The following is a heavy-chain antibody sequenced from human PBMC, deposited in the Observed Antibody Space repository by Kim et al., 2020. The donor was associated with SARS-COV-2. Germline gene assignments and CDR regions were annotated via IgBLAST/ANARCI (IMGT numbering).Heavy chain of an antibody. Sequence: ASVKVSCKASGYTFTSYAMNWVRQAPGQGLEWMGWINTNTGNPTYAQGFTGRFGFSLDTSVSTAYLQISSLKAEDTAVYYCARGPDLRYYDILTGYYNPNYYYYYGMDVWGQGTTVTVSS. CDR3: ARGPDLRYYDILTGYYNPNYYYYYGMDV. CDR1: GYTFTSYA. D-gene: IGHD3-9*01. J-gene: IGHJ6*02. CDR2: INTNTGNP. V-gene: IGHV7-4-1*02.